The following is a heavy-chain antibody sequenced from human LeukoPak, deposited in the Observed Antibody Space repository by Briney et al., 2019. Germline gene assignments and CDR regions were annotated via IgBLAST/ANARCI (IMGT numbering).Heavy chain of an antibody. CDR1: GGSISSGDYY. CDR3: ARGLRIMITFGGVTPGGNWFDP. V-gene: IGHV4-30-4*01. CDR2: IYYSGST. D-gene: IGHD3-16*01. J-gene: IGHJ5*02. Sequence: SETLSLTCTVSGGSISSGDYYWSWIRQPPGKGLEWIGYIYYSGSTYYNPSLKSRVTISVDTSKNQFSLKLSSVTAADTAVYYCARGLRIMITFGGVTPGGNWFDPWGQGTLVTVSS.